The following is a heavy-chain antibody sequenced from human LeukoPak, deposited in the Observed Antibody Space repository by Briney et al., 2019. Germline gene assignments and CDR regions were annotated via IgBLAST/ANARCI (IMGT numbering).Heavy chain of an antibody. Sequence: SETLSLTCTVSGGSINSGVYYWSWIRQYPWKGLERIGSIFYSRSTYYNPSLNSRFTISVDTSKNQFSLKLSSVTAADTAVYYCAREYSDILTGYYLFDSWGQGTLVTVSS. CDR2: IFYSRST. V-gene: IGHV4-31*03. J-gene: IGHJ4*02. CDR3: AREYSDILTGYYLFDS. D-gene: IGHD3-9*01. CDR1: GGSINSGVYY.